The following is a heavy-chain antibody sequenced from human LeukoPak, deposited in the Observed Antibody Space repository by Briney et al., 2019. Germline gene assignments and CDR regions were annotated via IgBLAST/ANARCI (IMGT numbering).Heavy chain of an antibody. CDR2: ISSSSSTI. J-gene: IGHJ3*02. D-gene: IGHD6-6*01. CDR3: ARALVPRAFDI. Sequence: QPGGSLRLSCAASGFTLSSYSMNWVRQAPGKGLEWVSYISSSSSTIYYADSVKGRFTISRDNAKNSLYLQMNSLRAEDTAVYYCARALVPRAFDIWGQGTMVTVSS. V-gene: IGHV3-48*01. CDR1: GFTLSSYS.